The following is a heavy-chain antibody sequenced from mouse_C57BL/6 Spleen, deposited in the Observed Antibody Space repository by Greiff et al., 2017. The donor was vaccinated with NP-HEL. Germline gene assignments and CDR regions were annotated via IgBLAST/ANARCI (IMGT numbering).Heavy chain of an antibody. CDR1: GFSLTSYA. Sequence: QVQLQQSGPGLVAPSQSLSITCTVSGFSLTSYAISWVRQPPGKGLEWLGVIWTGGGTNYNSALKSRLSISKDNSKSQVFLKMNSLQTDDTARYYCASIYYYGSSYPWFAYWGQGTLVTVSA. D-gene: IGHD1-1*01. J-gene: IGHJ3*01. V-gene: IGHV2-9-1*01. CDR3: ASIYYYGSSYPWFAY. CDR2: IWTGGGT.